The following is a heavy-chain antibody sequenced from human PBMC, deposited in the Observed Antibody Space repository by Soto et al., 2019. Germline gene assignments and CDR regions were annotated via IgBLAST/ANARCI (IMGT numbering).Heavy chain of an antibody. CDR1: GGSISSGYYY. V-gene: IGHV4-30-4*01. CDR3: AREMGDYSGKEDWFDP. CDR2: IYYSGNT. Sequence: PSETLSLTCSVSGGSISSGYYYWSWIRQPPGKGLEWIGNIYYSGNTYYNPSLKSRLIISIDTSKNQFSLKVGSVTAADTAVYYCAREMGDYSGKEDWFDPWGQGTLVTSPQ. J-gene: IGHJ5*02. D-gene: IGHD5-12*01.